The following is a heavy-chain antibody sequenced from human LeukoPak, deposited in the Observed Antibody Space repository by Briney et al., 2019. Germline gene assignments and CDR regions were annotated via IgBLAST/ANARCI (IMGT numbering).Heavy chain of an antibody. V-gene: IGHV3-21*01. J-gene: IGHJ4*02. CDR1: GFTFSTYS. CDR3: ATDGRSSGWYGFDY. CDR2: ITSPVGRM. D-gene: IGHD6-19*01. Sequence: GGSLRLSCTASGFTFSTYSMNWVRQAPGKGLEWVSSITSPVGRMYYADSLKGRITISRDNARSTLYLQMNSLRAEDTAVYYCATDGRSSGWYGFDYWGQGILVTVSS.